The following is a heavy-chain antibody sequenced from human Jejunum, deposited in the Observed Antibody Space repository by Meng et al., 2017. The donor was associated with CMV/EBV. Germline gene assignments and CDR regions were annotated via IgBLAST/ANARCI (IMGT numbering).Heavy chain of an antibody. CDR2: ISYDGTTK. CDR3: ATYYALLSLDY. J-gene: IGHJ4*02. V-gene: IGHV3-30*04. Sequence: LSWAASGFTFGSHALHWVRQVPGKGLEWVSVISYDGTTKYYADSVKGRFTISRDNSKDTLYLEMNSLRAEDTAVYYCATYYALLSLDYWGQGTLVTVSS. D-gene: IGHD1-26*01. CDR1: GFTFGSHA.